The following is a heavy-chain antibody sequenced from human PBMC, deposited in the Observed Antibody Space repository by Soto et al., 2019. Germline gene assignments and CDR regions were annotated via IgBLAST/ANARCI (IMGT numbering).Heavy chain of an antibody. J-gene: IGHJ3*02. CDR1: GYNFANYW. V-gene: IGHV5-51*01. Sequence: GESLKISCKGSGYNFANYWIGWVRQMPGKGLEWMGMIFPGDSDTKNSPSLQGQITMSIDKSDSSAYLQWRSLKASDTAMYYCAAGYTTGPDAFDIWGQGTMVTVSS. D-gene: IGHD6-13*01. CDR3: AAGYTTGPDAFDI. CDR2: IFPGDSDT.